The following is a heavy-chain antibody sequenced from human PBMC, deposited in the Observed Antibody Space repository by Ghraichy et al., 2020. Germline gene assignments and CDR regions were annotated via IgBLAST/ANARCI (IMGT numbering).Heavy chain of an antibody. J-gene: IGHJ6*03. Sequence: ASVKVSCKASGYTFTSYGISWVRQAPGQGLEWMGWISAYNGNTNYAQKLQGRVTMTTDTSTSTAYMELRSLRSDDTAVYYCARDSGSYLPYYMDVWGKGTTVTVSS. D-gene: IGHD1-26*01. CDR3: ARDSGSYLPYYMDV. CDR1: GYTFTSYG. CDR2: ISAYNGNT. V-gene: IGHV1-18*01.